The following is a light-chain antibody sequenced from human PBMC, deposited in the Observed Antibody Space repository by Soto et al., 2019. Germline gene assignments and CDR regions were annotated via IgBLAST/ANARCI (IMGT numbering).Light chain of an antibody. CDR2: DNN. J-gene: IGLJ1*01. V-gene: IGLV1-51*01. Sequence: QSVLTQPPSVSAAPGQKVTISCSASNSNIENNYVCWYQHRPGTAPKLLIYDNNKRPSGIPDRFPGSKSATSATLDITGLQTGDEADYYCGTWNDNPYVFGTGTKLTVL. CDR3: GTWNDNPYV. CDR1: NSNIENNY.